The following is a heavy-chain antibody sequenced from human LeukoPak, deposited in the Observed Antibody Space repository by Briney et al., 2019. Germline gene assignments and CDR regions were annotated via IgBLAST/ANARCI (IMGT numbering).Heavy chain of an antibody. V-gene: IGHV4-4*02. CDR2: IYHSGST. J-gene: IGHJ5*02. CDR3: AKSPPQYSNNWFDP. D-gene: IGHD6-6*01. CDR1: GYSFTSYW. Sequence: GYSFTSYWIGWVRQPPGKGLEWIGEIYHSGSTNYNPSLKSRVTISVDKSKNQFSLKLSSVTAADTAVYYCAKSPPQYSNNWFDPWGQGTLVTVSS.